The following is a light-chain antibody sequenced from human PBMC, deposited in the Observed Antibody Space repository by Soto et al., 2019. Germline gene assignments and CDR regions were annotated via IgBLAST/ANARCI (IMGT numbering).Light chain of an antibody. CDR1: QSVFSS. V-gene: IGKV3-11*01. CDR2: DAS. Sequence: EIVLTQSPVTLSLSPGERATLSCRASQSVFSSLAWYQQKPCQAPRLLIYDASTRATAIPARFRGGVSGTDFTLTISSLEPEDFAVYYCHQRSNWPLTFGGGTKVEIK. J-gene: IGKJ4*01. CDR3: HQRSNWPLT.